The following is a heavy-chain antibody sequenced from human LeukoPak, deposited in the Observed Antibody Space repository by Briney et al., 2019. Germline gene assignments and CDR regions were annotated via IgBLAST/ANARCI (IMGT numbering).Heavy chain of an antibody. CDR1: GFTFSSYS. Sequence: GGSLRLSCAASGFTFSSYSMNWVRLAPGKGLEWVSSISGSSSYIYYADSVKGRFTISRDNANNSLYLQMNSLRAEDTAVYYCARVHSGSYQYFYYYYMDVWGKGTTVTVSS. CDR2: ISGSSSYI. J-gene: IGHJ6*03. CDR3: ARVHSGSYQYFYYYYMDV. D-gene: IGHD1-26*01. V-gene: IGHV3-21*01.